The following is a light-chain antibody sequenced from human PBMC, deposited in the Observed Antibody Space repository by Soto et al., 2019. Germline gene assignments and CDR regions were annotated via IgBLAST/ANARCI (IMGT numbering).Light chain of an antibody. J-gene: IGLJ2*01. CDR1: SSDVGGYKY. V-gene: IGLV2-8*01. CDR3: SSYAGSNNLV. Sequence: QSVLTQPPSASGSPGQSVTISCTGTSSDVGGYKYVSWYQQHPGKAPKLMIYEVDKRPSGVPDRFSGSKSGNTASLTVSGLQAEDEAVYYCSSYAGSNNLVFGGGTQLTVL. CDR2: EVD.